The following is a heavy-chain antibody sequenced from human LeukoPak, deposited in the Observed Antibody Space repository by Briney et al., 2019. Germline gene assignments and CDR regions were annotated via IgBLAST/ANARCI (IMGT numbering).Heavy chain of an antibody. CDR2: IYYSGST. D-gene: IGHD1-26*01. Sequence: SETLSLTCTVSGGSISSYYWSWIRQPPGKGLEWIGYIYYSGSTNYNPSLKSRVTISVDTSKNQFSLKLSSVTAADTAVYFCARSIPSASAWYSDFWGQGTLVTVSS. CDR3: ARSIPSASAWYSDF. J-gene: IGHJ4*02. CDR1: GGSISSYY. V-gene: IGHV4-59*08.